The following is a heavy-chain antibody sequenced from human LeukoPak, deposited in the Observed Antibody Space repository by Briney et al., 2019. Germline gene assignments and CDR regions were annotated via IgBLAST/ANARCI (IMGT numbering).Heavy chain of an antibody. D-gene: IGHD1-26*01. V-gene: IGHV1-2*02. Sequence: ASVKVSCKASGYTFTSYGISWVRQAPGQGLEWMGWINPNSGDTHYAQNFQGRVTMTRDTSISTAYMELSSLISDDTAVYYCARTFSGNYYEGDYWGQGSLVTVSS. CDR3: ARTFSGNYYEGDY. CDR1: GYTFTSYG. J-gene: IGHJ4*02. CDR2: INPNSGDT.